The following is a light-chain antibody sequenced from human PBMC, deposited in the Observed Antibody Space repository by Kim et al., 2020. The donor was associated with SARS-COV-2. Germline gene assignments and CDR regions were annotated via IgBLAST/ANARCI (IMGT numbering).Light chain of an antibody. CDR3: QQYDSSPIT. V-gene: IGKV3-20*01. CDR1: QSLSSSY. Sequence: EIVLTQSPGTLSLSPGERATLSCRASQSLSSSYLAWYQQKPGQAPRHLIYSASSRATDIPDRFSGSGSGTDFTLTISRLEPEDFAVYYCQQYDSSPITFGGGTKVDIK. CDR2: SAS. J-gene: IGKJ4*01.